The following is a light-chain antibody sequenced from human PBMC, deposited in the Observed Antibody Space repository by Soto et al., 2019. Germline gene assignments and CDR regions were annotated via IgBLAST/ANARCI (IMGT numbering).Light chain of an antibody. V-gene: IGLV2-14*01. CDR2: NVN. J-gene: IGLJ1*01. CDR3: SSFTSSTTYV. CDR1: SSDVGSYNH. Sequence: QFALTQSASVSGSPGQSITISCTGTSSDVGSYNHVSWYQQHPGEVPKLIIFNVNDRPSGVSNRFSGSKSGNTASLTISGLQAEDEADYYCSSFTSSTTYVFGTGTKVTVL.